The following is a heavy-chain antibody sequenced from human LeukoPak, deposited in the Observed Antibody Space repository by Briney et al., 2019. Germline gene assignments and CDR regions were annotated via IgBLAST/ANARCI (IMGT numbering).Heavy chain of an antibody. V-gene: IGHV1-2*04. CDR3: ARDYPELGFDY. J-gene: IGHJ4*02. CDR1: GYTFTGYY. CDR2: INPNSGGT. D-gene: IGHD1-14*01. Sequence: VXVSCKXSGYTFTGYYMHWVRQAPGQGVEWMGWINPNSGGTNYAQKFQGWVTMTRDTSISTAYMELSRLRSDDTAVYYCARDYPELGFDYWGQGTLVTVSS.